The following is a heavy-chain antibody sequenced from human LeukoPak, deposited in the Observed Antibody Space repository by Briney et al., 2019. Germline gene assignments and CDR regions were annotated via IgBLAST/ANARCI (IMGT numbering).Heavy chain of an antibody. Sequence: SVKVSCKASGGTFSSYAISWVRQAPGQGLEWMGGIIPIFGTANYAQKFQGRVTITADESTSTAYMELSSLRSEDTAVYCCARGSYYDQGYYYYYGMDVWGQGTTVTVSS. V-gene: IGHV1-69*01. D-gene: IGHD3-3*01. CDR2: IIPIFGTA. J-gene: IGHJ6*02. CDR3: ARGSYYDQGYYYYYGMDV. CDR1: GGTFSSYA.